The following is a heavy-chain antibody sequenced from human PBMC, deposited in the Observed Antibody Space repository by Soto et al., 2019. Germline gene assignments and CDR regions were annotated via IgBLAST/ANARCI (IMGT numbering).Heavy chain of an antibody. J-gene: IGHJ4*02. V-gene: IGHV4-39*01. CDR3: APFDWLTHY. Sequence: SETLSLTCTVSGGSISSSSYYWGWIRQPPGKGLEWIGSIYYSGSTYYNPSLKSRVTISVDTSKNQFSLKLSSVTAADTAVYYCAPFDWLTHYWGQGTLVTVSS. CDR1: GGSISSSSYY. CDR2: IYYSGST. D-gene: IGHD3-9*01.